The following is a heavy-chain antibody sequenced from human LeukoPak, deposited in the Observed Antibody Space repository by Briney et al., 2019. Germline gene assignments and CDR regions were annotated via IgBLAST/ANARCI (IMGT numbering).Heavy chain of an antibody. CDR2: IYTSGST. CDR3: ARDRLRYFDWLHGGGWWFDP. CDR1: GGSISSGSYY. D-gene: IGHD3-9*01. V-gene: IGHV4-61*02. J-gene: IGHJ5*02. Sequence: SETLSLTCTVSGGSISSGSYYWSWIRQPAGKGLEWIGRIYTSGSTNYNPSLKSRVTISVNTSENQFSLKLSSVTAADTAVYYCARDRLRYFDWLHGGGWWFDPWGQGTLVTVSS.